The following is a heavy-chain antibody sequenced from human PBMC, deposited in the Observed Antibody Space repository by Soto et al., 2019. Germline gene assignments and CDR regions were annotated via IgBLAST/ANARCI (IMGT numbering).Heavy chain of an antibody. Sequence: GSLRLSCAASGFTFSSYEMNWVRQAPGKGLEWVSYISSSGSTIYYADSVKGRLTISRDNAKNSLYLQMNSLRAEDTAVYYCARELAARPYYWGQGALVTVSS. CDR3: ARELAARPYY. J-gene: IGHJ4*02. D-gene: IGHD6-6*01. CDR2: ISSSGSTI. V-gene: IGHV3-48*03. CDR1: GFTFSSYE.